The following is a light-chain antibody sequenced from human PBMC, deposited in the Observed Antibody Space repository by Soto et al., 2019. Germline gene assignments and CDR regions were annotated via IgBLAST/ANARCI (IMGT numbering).Light chain of an antibody. Sequence: EIVMTQSPGTLSLSPAERATLSCRASQSVSSSYLAWYQQKPGQAPRLLIYGASSRATGIPGRFSGSGSGTDFTLTISRLEPEDFAVYYCQQYGSSPYTFGQGTKLEIK. V-gene: IGKV3-20*01. CDR1: QSVSSSY. CDR3: QQYGSSPYT. J-gene: IGKJ2*01. CDR2: GAS.